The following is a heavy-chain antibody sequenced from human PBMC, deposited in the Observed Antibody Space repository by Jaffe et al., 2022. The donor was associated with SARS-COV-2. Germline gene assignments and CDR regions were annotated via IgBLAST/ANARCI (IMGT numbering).Heavy chain of an antibody. D-gene: IGHD3-9*01. CDR3: ASDYDILTGSDY. Sequence: EVQLVESGGGLVKPGGSLRLSCAASGFTFSSYSMNWVRQAPGKGLEWVSSISSSSSYIYYADSVKGRFTISRDNAKNSLYLQMNSLRAEDTAVYYCASDYDILTGSDYWGQGTLVTVSS. J-gene: IGHJ4*02. CDR1: GFTFSSYS. CDR2: ISSSSSYI. V-gene: IGHV3-21*01.